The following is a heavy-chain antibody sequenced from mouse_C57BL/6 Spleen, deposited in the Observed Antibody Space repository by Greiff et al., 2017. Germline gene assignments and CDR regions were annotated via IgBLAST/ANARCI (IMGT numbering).Heavy chain of an antibody. V-gene: IGHV5-15*01. CDR2: ISNLAYSI. J-gene: IGHJ4*01. CDR3: ARHERTGTGYAMDY. D-gene: IGHD4-1*01. Sequence: EVMLVESGGGLVQPGGSLKLSCAASGFTFSDYGMAWVRQAPRKGPEWVAFISNLAYSIYYADTVTGRFTISRENAKNTLYLEMSSLRSEDTAMYYCARHERTGTGYAMDYWGQGTSVTVSS. CDR1: GFTFSDYG.